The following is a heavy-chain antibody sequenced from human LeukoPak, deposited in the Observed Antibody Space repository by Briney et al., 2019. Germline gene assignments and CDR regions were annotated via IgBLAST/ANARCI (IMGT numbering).Heavy chain of an antibody. CDR2: INHRGST. CDR1: GGSFSGYY. CDR3: ARGQGPYYYGSGSLLGESPMYYFDY. Sequence: PSETLSLTCAVYGGSFSGYYWNWIRQPPGKGLEWIGEINHRGSTNYNPSLKSRVTISVDTSKNQFSLKLSSVTAADTAVYYCARGQGPYYYGSGSLLGESPMYYFDYWGQGTLVTVSS. V-gene: IGHV4-34*01. J-gene: IGHJ4*02. D-gene: IGHD3-10*01.